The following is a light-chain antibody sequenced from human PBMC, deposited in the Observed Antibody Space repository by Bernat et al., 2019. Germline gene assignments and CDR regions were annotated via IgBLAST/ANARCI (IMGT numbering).Light chain of an antibody. CDR3: SSYTLTSPFV. J-gene: IGLJ1*01. Sequence: QSALTQPPSVSGSPGQSVTISCTGTRSDVGSHNRVSWYQQSPGTAPKLIIYEVTNRPAVVPDRFSRSKSGNTASLTISELQADDEADYYCSSYTLTSPFVFGTGTKVTVL. V-gene: IGLV2-18*02. CDR2: EVT. CDR1: RSDVGSHNR.